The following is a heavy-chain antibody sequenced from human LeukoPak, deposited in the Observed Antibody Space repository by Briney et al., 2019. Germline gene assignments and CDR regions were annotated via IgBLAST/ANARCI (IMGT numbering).Heavy chain of an antibody. CDR3: AKEDAPLGGRPVN. V-gene: IGHV3-7*01. CDR2: ITQDGSAK. J-gene: IGHJ4*02. Sequence: GGSLRLSCAASGFTFSNFFMSWVRQAPGEGLEWVASITQDGSAKYYEDSVKGRFTISRDNADNSLYLQMNSLRVEDTAFYYCAKEDAPLGGRPVNWGQGTLVTVSS. CDR1: GFTFSNFF. D-gene: IGHD3-16*01.